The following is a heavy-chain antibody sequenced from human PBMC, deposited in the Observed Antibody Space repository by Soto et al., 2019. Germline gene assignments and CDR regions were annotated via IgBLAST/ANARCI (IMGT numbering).Heavy chain of an antibody. D-gene: IGHD3-10*01. V-gene: IGHV3-66*01. Sequence: GGSLRLSCAASGFTVSSNYMSWVRRAPGKGLEWVSVIYSGGSTYYADSVKGRFTISRDNSKNTLYLQMNSLRAEDTAVYYCARDFNYGSGSYLYYYGMDVWGQGTTVNVSS. CDR3: ARDFNYGSGSYLYYYGMDV. CDR1: GFTVSSNY. J-gene: IGHJ6*02. CDR2: IYSGGST.